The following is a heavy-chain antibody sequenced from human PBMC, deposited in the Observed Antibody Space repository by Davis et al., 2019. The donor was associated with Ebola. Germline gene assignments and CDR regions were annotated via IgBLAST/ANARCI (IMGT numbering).Heavy chain of an antibody. J-gene: IGHJ3*02. CDR3: ASVRTIFGVVIGDAFDI. V-gene: IGHV1-69*13. CDR2: IIPIFGTA. D-gene: IGHD3-3*01. Sequence: SVKVSCKASGGTFSSYAISWVRQAPGQGLEWMGGIIPIFGTANYAQKFQGRVTITADESTSTAYMELSSLRSEDTAVYYCASVRTIFGVVIGDAFDIWGQGTMVTVSS. CDR1: GGTFSSYA.